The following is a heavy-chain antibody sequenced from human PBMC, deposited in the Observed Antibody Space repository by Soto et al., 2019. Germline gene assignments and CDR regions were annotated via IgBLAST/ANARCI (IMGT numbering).Heavy chain of an antibody. V-gene: IGHV1-18*01. CDR2: ISAHNGNT. CDR3: ERGRYGCY. Sequence: QVHLVQSGAEVKKPGASMKVSCKGSGYAFTTYGITWVRQAPGQGLEWMGWISAHNGNTNYAQKLQGRVTVTSDTSTSTAYMELRSLRSDGKAAYYCERGRYGCYWGQGAMVTVSS. D-gene: IGHD1-1*01. CDR1: GYAFTTYG. J-gene: IGHJ4*02.